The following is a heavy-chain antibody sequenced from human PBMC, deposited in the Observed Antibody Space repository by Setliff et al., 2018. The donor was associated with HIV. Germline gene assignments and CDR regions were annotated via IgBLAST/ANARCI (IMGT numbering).Heavy chain of an antibody. CDR2: IIPIFGTA. CDR1: GGTFSSYA. J-gene: IGHJ3*02. CDR3: ARMISIEMATRDDAFDI. Sequence: SVKVSCKASGGTFSSYAISWVRQAPGQGLEWMGGIIPIFGTANYAQKFQGRVTITADESTSAAYMELSSLRSEDTAVYYCARMISIEMATRDDAFDIWGQGTMVTVSS. V-gene: IGHV1-69*13. D-gene: IGHD5-12*01.